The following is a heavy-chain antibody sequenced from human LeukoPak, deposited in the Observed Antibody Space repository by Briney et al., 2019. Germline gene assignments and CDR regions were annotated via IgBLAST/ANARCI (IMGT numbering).Heavy chain of an antibody. D-gene: IGHD5-24*01. CDR2: IKEDGSET. J-gene: IGHJ4*02. CDR1: GFTFKKYW. CDR3: ARETPRRGETRDGYR. V-gene: IGHV3-7*01. Sequence: GESLRLSCAASGFTFKKYWMNWVRQVPGKGLECLANIKEDGSETYYADSVKGRFTISRDNPKNLLFLQINSLRVEDTAVYYCARETPRRGETRDGYRWGRGTLVTVSS.